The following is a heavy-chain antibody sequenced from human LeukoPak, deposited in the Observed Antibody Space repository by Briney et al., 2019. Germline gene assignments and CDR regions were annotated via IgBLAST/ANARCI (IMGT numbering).Heavy chain of an antibody. V-gene: IGHV1-69*05. CDR2: IIPIFGTA. J-gene: IGHJ5*02. CDR3: AENYYGSRSYVDWFDP. CDR1: GGTFSSYA. D-gene: IGHD3-10*01. Sequence: ASVKVSCKASGGTFSSYAISWVRQAPGQGLEWMGRIIPIFGTANYAQKFQGRVTITTDESTSTAYMELSSLRSEDTAVYYCAENYYGSRSYVDWFDPWGQGTLVTVSS.